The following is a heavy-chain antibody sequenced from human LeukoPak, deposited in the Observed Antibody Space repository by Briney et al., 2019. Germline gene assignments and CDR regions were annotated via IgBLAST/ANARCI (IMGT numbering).Heavy chain of an antibody. J-gene: IGHJ3*02. D-gene: IGHD3-22*01. V-gene: IGHV5-51*01. Sequence: GESLKISCQGSGYSFTSYWIGWVRQMPGKGLEWMGIIYPGDSDTRYSPSFQGQVTISADKSISTAYLQWSSLKASDTAMYYCARSRYYDSSGPPAFDIWGQGTMVTVSS. CDR1: GYSFTSYW. CDR3: ARSRYYDSSGPPAFDI. CDR2: IYPGDSDT.